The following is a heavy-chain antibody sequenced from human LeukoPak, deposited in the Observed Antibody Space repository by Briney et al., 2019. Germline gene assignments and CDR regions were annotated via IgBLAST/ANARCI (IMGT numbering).Heavy chain of an antibody. J-gene: IGHJ4*02. Sequence: GGSLGLSCAASGFTFGGYSMTWVRQAPGKGLEWVANINLDGSDTFYVGFVKGRFTISRDNADNSLYLQMNSLRAEDTAVYYCGRVIAGAIDYWGQGTLVTVSS. V-gene: IGHV3-7*01. CDR2: INLDGSDT. D-gene: IGHD6-13*01. CDR3: GRVIAGAIDY. CDR1: GFTFGGYS.